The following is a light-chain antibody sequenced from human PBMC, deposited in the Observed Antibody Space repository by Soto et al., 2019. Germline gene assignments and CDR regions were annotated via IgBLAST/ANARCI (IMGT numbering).Light chain of an antibody. CDR1: QSVGSN. CDR3: QQYNTWPPDRT. V-gene: IGKV3-15*01. Sequence: EIVMTQSPATLSVSPGDRAALSCRASQSVGSNLAWYQQNPGQAPRLLIYGASTRAPGIPARFSGSGSGTEFTLTISSLQSEDFAIYFCQQYNTWPPDRTFGQGTKVEIK. CDR2: GAS. J-gene: IGKJ1*01.